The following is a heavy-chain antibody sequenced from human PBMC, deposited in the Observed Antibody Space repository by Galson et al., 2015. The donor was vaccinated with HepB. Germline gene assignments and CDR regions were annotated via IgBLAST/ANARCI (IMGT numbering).Heavy chain of an antibody. D-gene: IGHD3-10*01. Sequence: SLRLSCAASGFSFSNSVMSWVRQAPGKGLEWVSAISGSGGSTYQAESVKGRFTISRDNSKNTLYLQMNSLRAEDTAAYYCAKDRGNRGYYDYWGQGTLVTVSS. CDR2: ISGSGGST. CDR3: AKDRGNRGYYDY. CDR1: GFSFSNSV. J-gene: IGHJ4*02. V-gene: IGHV3-23*01.